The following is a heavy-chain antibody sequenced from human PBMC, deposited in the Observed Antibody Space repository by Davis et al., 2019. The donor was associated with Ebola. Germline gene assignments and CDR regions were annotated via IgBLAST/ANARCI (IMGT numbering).Heavy chain of an antibody. CDR2: ISYSGST. CDR3: ARKMVYGGPDY. D-gene: IGHD2-8*01. CDR1: GGSISSYY. J-gene: IGHJ4*02. Sequence: SETLSLTCTVSGGSISSYYWSWIRQPPGKGLEWIGYISYSGSTNYNPSLKSRVTISVDTSKNQLSLKLSSVTAADTAVYYCARKMVYGGPDYWGQGTLVTVSS. V-gene: IGHV4-59*01.